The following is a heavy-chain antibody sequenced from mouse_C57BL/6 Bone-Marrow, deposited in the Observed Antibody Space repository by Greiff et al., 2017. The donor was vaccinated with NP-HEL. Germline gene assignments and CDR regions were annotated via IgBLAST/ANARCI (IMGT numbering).Heavy chain of an antibody. D-gene: IGHD1-1*01. CDR2: IYPRSGNT. J-gene: IGHJ1*03. Sequence: QVQLKESGAELARPGASVKLSCKASGYTFPSSGISWVKQRTGQGLEWIGEIYPRSGNTYYNEKFKGKATLTADKSSSTAYMELRSLTSEDSAVYFCARGGDYYGSRGYFEGWGTGTTVTVSS. CDR1: GYTFPSSG. CDR3: ARGGDYYGSRGYFEG. V-gene: IGHV1-81*01.